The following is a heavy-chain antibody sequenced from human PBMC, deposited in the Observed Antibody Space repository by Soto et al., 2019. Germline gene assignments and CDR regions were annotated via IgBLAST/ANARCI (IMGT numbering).Heavy chain of an antibody. CDR3: AKARCTTANCYVPEY. D-gene: IGHD2-8*01. V-gene: IGHV3-23*01. CDR2: ISGSGGSSGP. Sequence: EVQLLEAWGGLVQPGGSLRLSCVASGFTFSTYTMSWVRQAPGKGLEWFAVISGSGGSSGPSYADSVQGRFSISRYNNKNTLYLQMNRLRGEDTAMYYCAKARCTTANCYVPEYWGQGTRVTVSS. CDR1: GFTFSTYT. J-gene: IGHJ4*02.